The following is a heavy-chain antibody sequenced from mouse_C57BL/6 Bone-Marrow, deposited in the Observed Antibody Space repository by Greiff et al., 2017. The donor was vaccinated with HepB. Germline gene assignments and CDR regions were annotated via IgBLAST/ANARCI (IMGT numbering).Heavy chain of an antibody. CDR3: TRGVGYDYAMDY. J-gene: IGHJ4*01. V-gene: IGHV1-15*01. CDR1: GYTFTDYE. D-gene: IGHD2-2*01. CDR2: IDPETGGT. Sequence: VQLQQSGAELVRPGASVTLSCKASGYTFTDYEMHWVKQTPVHGLEWIGAIDPETGGTAYNQKFKGKAILTADKSSSTAYMELRSLTSEDSAVYYCTRGVGYDYAMDYWGQGTSVTVSS.